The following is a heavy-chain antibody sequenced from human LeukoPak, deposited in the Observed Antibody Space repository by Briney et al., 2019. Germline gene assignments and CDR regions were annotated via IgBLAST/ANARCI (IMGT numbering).Heavy chain of an antibody. D-gene: IGHD2-2*01. CDR2: IYYSGST. J-gene: IGHJ6*03. CDR3: ARDNQYCSSTSCSNYMDV. V-gene: IGHV4-39*07. CDR1: GGSISSSSYY. Sequence: PSETLSLTCTVSGGSISSSSYYWGWIRQPPGKGLEWIGSIYYSGSTYYNPSLKSRVTISVDTSKNQFSLKLSSVTAADTAVYYCARDNQYCSSTSCSNYMDVWGKGTTVTVSS.